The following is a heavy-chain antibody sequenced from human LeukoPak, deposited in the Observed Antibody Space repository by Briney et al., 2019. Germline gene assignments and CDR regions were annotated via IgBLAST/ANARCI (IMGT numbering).Heavy chain of an antibody. CDR1: ALTFSSYE. CDR3: ARVSGKQSSSWYAFDI. D-gene: IGHD6-13*01. J-gene: IGHJ3*02. V-gene: IGHV3-48*03. CDR2: ISTGGTM. Sequence: GWSLRLSCAASALTFSSYEMNWVRQAPGKGLEWVSYISTGGTMYYADSVKGRFTISRDNAKNSLYLQMDSLRAEDTAVYYCARVSGKQSSSWYAFDIWGQGTMVTVSS.